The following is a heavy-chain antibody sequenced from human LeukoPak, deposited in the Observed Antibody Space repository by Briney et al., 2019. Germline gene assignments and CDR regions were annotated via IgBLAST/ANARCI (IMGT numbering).Heavy chain of an antibody. CDR2: IYASGST. CDR3: ARVSWIAAAGYYYYMDV. D-gene: IGHD6-25*01. J-gene: IGHJ6*03. CDR1: GGSISSGSYY. Sequence: PSETLSLTCTVSGGSISSGSYYWSWIRQPAGKGLEWIGRIYASGSTNYNPSLESRATTSVDTSKNQFSLKLSSVTAADTAVYYCARVSWIAAAGYYYYMDVWGKGTTVTVFS. V-gene: IGHV4-61*02.